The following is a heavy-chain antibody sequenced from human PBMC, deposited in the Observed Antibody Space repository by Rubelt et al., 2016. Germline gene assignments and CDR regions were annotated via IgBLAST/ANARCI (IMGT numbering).Heavy chain of an antibody. CDR3: ARGYWAGGSCFPFDP. J-gene: IGHJ5*02. Sequence: QVQLQESGPGLVKPSETLSLTCTVSGGSISSYYWSWVRQPPGKGLEWIAYIYYSGSTNYNPSLKSRVTRSVDTYKNQFSLKRSSVTAADTAVYYCARGYWAGGSCFPFDPWGQGTLVTVSS. D-gene: IGHD2-15*01. CDR2: IYYSGST. CDR1: GGSISSYY. V-gene: IGHV4-59*01.